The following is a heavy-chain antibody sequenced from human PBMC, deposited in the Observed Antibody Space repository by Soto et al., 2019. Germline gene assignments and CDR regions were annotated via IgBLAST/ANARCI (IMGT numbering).Heavy chain of an antibody. CDR3: ATEYYYGSGSNYYYYYGMDV. CDR1: GFTFTSYA. V-gene: IGHV3-23*01. J-gene: IGHJ6*02. Sequence: EVQLLESGGGLVQPGGSLRLSCAASGFTFTSYAMSWVRQAPGKGLEWVSAISGSGGSTYYADSVKGRFTISRDNSKNTLYLQMNSLRADDTAVYYCATEYYYGSGSNYYYYYGMDVWGQGTTVTVSS. CDR2: ISGSGGST. D-gene: IGHD3-10*01.